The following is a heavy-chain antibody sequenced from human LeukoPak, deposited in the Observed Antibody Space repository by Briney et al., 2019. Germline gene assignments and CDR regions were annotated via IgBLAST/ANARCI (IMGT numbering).Heavy chain of an antibody. Sequence: SETLSLTCSVSGDSSSNYYWSWFRQPPGKGLERIGLIYTSGSTNYNPSLKSRVTMPVDTSNSQFSLNLNSVTAADTAVYFCARGSGWLPSNWGQGTLVTVSS. CDR1: GDSSSNYY. D-gene: IGHD5-12*01. CDR3: ARGSGWLPSN. CDR2: IYTSGST. J-gene: IGHJ4*02. V-gene: IGHV4-4*09.